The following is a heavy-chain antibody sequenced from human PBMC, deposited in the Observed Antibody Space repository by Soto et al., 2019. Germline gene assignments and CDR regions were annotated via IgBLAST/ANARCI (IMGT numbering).Heavy chain of an antibody. J-gene: IGHJ6*02. V-gene: IGHV1-18*04. CDR3: ARDGIVAAGPHYYYYGMDV. Sequence: ASVKVSCKAPGYTFTSYGIGWVRQAPGQGLEWMGWISAYNGNTNYAQKLQGRVTMTTDTSTSTAYMELRSLRSDDTAVYYCARDGIVAAGPHYYYYGMDVWGQGTTVTVSS. CDR1: GYTFTSYG. D-gene: IGHD6-13*01. CDR2: ISAYNGNT.